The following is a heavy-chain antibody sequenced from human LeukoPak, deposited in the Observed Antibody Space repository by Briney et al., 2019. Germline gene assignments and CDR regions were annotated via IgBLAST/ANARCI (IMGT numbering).Heavy chain of an antibody. CDR1: GYTFTSYA. J-gene: IGHJ5*02. V-gene: IGHV1-3*01. CDR2: INAGNGNT. Sequence: ASVKVSCKASGYTFTSYAMHWVRQAPGQRFEWMGWINAGNGNTKYSQNLQGRVSITRDTSASTVYMELSSLRSEDTAVYYCARSRDCSGGSCFNWFDPWGQGTLVTVSS. CDR3: ARSRDCSGGSCFNWFDP. D-gene: IGHD2-15*01.